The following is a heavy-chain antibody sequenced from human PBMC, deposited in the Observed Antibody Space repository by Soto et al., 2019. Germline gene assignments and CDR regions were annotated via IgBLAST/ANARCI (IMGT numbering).Heavy chain of an antibody. CDR3: TRWRSSGYFPNPSYYFDY. D-gene: IGHD3-22*01. V-gene: IGHV3-33*01. J-gene: IGHJ4*02. CDR1: GFTFSSYG. Sequence: PGGSLRLSCAASGFTFSSYGMHWVRQAPGKGLEWVAVIWYDGSNKYYADSVKGRFTISRDNSKNTLYLQMNSLRAEDTAVYYCTRWRSSGYFPNPSYYFDYWGQGTLVTVSS. CDR2: IWYDGSNK.